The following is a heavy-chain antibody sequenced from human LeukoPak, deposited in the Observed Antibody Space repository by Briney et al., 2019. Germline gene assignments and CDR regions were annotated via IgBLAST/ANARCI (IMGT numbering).Heavy chain of an antibody. J-gene: IGHJ4*02. D-gene: IGHD3/OR15-3a*01. CDR1: GVSISSSNSY. V-gene: IGHV4-39*01. Sequence: SETLPLTCTVSGVSISSSNSYWGWIRQPPGKGLEWIGSIYYSGNTYYNASLKSQVSISIDTSKNQFSLRLTSVTAADTAVYYCARQTGSGLFILPGGQGTLVTVSS. CDR3: ARQTGSGLFILP. CDR2: IYYSGNT.